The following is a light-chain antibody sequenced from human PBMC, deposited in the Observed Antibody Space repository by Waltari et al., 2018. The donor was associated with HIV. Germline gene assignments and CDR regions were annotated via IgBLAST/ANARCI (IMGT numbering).Light chain of an antibody. CDR1: SSDVGGPKY. V-gene: IGLV2-14*01. J-gene: IGLJ2*01. Sequence: QSALTQPASVSGSPGQSITISCSGTSSDVGGPKYVSWYQQHPGKAPQLFIYEVFNRPSGVSNRFAGSKSGNTASLTISELRTEDEAHYYCSSSTSSSTLIFGGGTKVTVL. CDR3: SSSTSSSTLI. CDR2: EVF.